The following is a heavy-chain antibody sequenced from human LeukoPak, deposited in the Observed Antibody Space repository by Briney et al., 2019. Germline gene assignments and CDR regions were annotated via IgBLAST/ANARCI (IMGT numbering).Heavy chain of an antibody. J-gene: IGHJ4*02. V-gene: IGHV3-21*01. D-gene: IGHD3-16*01. CDR3: ARVNLGGYDYVWEDPKIDY. CDR1: GFTFSSYS. Sequence: GGSLRPSCAASGFTFSSYSMNWVRQAPGKGLEWVSSISSSSSYIYYADSVKGRFTISRDNAKNSLYLQMNSLRAEDTAVYYCARVNLGGYDYVWEDPKIDYWGQGTLVTVSS. CDR2: ISSSSSYI.